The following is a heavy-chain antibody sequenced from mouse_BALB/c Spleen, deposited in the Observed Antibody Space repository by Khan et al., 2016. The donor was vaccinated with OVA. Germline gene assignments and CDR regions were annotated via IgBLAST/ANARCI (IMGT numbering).Heavy chain of an antibody. CDR3: ARRGDGYYGAMDY. Sequence: VRLQQSGPGLVKPSQSLSLTCTVTGYSITSDYAWNWIRQFPGNKLEWMGYISYRGSTSYNPSLKSRISITRDPSKNQFFLQLKSGTTEETDTDDCARRGDGYYGAMDYWGQGTSVTVSS. CDR1: GYSITSDYA. J-gene: IGHJ4*01. CDR2: ISYRGST. V-gene: IGHV3-2*02. D-gene: IGHD2-3*01.